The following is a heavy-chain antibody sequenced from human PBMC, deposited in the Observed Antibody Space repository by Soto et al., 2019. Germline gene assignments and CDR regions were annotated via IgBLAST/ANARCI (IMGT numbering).Heavy chain of an antibody. V-gene: IGHV4-4*02. CDR3: ARADFVITLGVRGIDV. J-gene: IGHJ6*02. CDR2: IYHSGST. D-gene: IGHD3-10*01. CDR1: GGSVSSSNW. Sequence: SETLSLTCAVSGGSVSSSNWWNWVRQPPGKGLEWIGEIYHSGSTSYNPSLKSRVTISMDKSNNHFSLRLRSVTAADTAVYFCARADFVITLGVRGIDVCGQGTTVTVSS.